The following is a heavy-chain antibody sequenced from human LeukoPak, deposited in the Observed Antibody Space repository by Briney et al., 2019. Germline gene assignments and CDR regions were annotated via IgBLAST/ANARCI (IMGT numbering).Heavy chain of an antibody. CDR3: AVSGVVPAAIGRIYYYYGMDV. CDR2: INPNSGGT. CDR1: GYTFTGYY. D-gene: IGHD2-2*01. J-gene: IGHJ6*02. Sequence: ASVKVSCKASGYTFTGYYMHWVRQAPGQGLEWMGRINPNSGGTNYAQKFQGRVTMTRDTSISTAYMELSRLRSDDTAVHYCAVSGVVPAAIGRIYYYYGMDVWGQGTTVTVSS. V-gene: IGHV1-2*06.